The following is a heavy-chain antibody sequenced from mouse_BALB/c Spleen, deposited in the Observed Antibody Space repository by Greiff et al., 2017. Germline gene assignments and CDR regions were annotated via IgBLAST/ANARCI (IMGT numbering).Heavy chain of an antibody. Sequence: EVKLMESGAELVKPGASVKLSCTASGFNIKDTYMHWVKQRPEQGLEWIGRIDPANGNTKYDPKFQGKATITADTSSNTAYLQLSSLTSEDTAVYHCARGGNCFDYWGQGTTLTVSS. CDR2: IDPANGNT. CDR3: ARGGNCFDY. V-gene: IGHV14-3*02. J-gene: IGHJ2*01. CDR1: GFNIKDTY.